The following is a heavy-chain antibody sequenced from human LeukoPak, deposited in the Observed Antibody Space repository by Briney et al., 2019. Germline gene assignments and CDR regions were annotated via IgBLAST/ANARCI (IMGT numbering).Heavy chain of an antibody. CDR2: IWYDGSTK. CDR3: AKDEEGVDAFDI. Sequence: PGGSLRLSCAASGFTFSSYFMHWVRQAPGKGLEWVAVIWYDGSTKYYADSVKGRFTISRDNSRNTLYLQMNSLRAEDTAVYFCAKDEEGVDAFDIWGQGTMVTVSS. V-gene: IGHV3-33*06. J-gene: IGHJ3*02. D-gene: IGHD3-10*01. CDR1: GFTFSSYF.